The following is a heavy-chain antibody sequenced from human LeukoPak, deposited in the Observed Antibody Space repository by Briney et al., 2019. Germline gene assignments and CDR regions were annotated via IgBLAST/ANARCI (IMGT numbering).Heavy chain of an antibody. CDR1: GGSFSGYY. V-gene: IGHV4-34*01. CDR2: INHSGST. D-gene: IGHD3-16*01. CDR3: AKDLGSTDTSYYYYYMDV. Sequence: SETLSLTCAVYGGSFSGYYWSWIRQPPGKGLEWIGEINHSGSTNYNPSLKSRVTISVDTSKNQFSLKLSSVTAADTAVYYCAKDLGSTDTSYYYYYMDVWGKGTTVTVSS. J-gene: IGHJ6*03.